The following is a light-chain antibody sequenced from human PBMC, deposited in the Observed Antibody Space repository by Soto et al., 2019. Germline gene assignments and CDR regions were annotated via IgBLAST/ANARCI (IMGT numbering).Light chain of an antibody. J-gene: IGLJ2*01. CDR1: SSDVGGYNY. Sequence: QSALTQPACVSGSPGQSSTISCTGTSSDVGGYNYISWYQQHPGKAPKFIIYDVRNRPSGVSNRFSGSRSGNTASLTISGLQAEDEADYYCSSYTSSNTVIFGGGTKVTVL. CDR3: SSYTSSNTVI. V-gene: IGLV2-14*03. CDR2: DVR.